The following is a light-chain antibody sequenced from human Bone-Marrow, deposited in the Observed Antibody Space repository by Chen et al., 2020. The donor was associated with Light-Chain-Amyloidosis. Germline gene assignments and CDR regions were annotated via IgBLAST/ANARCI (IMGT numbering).Light chain of an antibody. CDR3: RVWDRSRDRQG. CDR2: DDS. CDR1: NIGSTS. Sequence: SYVLTQPSSVSLAPGQTATLACGGNNIGSTSLHWYQQTPGQAPLPVVYDDSDRPSVIPERLAGSNSGNTATLRISGVEAGDEADDYCRVWDRSRDRQGFGGGNKLTLL. V-gene: IGLV3-21*02. J-gene: IGLJ3*02.